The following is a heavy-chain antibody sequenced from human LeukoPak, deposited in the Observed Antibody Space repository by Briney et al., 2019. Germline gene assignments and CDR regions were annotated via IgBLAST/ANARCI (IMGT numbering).Heavy chain of an antibody. CDR1: GFTVSSNY. Sequence: GGSLRLSCAASGFTVSSNYMSWVRQAPGKGLEWVSVIYSGGSTYYADSAKGLFTISRDNSKNTLYLQMNSLRAEDTAVYYCARAGYSSGWACWRGYYCDYWGQGTLVTVSS. CDR3: ARAGYSSGWACWRGYYCDY. D-gene: IGHD6-19*01. CDR2: IYSGGST. V-gene: IGHV3-53*01. J-gene: IGHJ4*02.